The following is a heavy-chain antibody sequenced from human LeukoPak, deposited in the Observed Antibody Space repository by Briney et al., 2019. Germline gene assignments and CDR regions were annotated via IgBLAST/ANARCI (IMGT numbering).Heavy chain of an antibody. CDR2: INHSGST. V-gene: IGHV4-34*01. CDR3: ASLLWFGELLSNDAFDI. D-gene: IGHD3-10*01. CDR1: GGSFSGYY. Sequence: SETLSLTCAVHGGSFSGYYWSWIRQPPGKGLEWIGEINHSGSTNYNPSLKSRVTISVDTSKNQFSLKLSSVTAADTAVYYCASLLWFGELLSNDAFDIWGQGTMVTVSS. J-gene: IGHJ3*02.